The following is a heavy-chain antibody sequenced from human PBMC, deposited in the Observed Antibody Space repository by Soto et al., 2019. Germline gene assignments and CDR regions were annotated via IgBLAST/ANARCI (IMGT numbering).Heavy chain of an antibody. V-gene: IGHV3-23*01. Sequence: HPWGSLRLSCAASGFTFIDYAMIFIRQLALKWLQWVSGLYGSGRGIHYAESVKGRFTISRDNSAYAVYLQMNNLRVEDSAIYYCAKDAVSRDGVWLAHVWGQGTVVTVSS. CDR2: LYGSGRGI. D-gene: IGHD5-12*01. J-gene: IGHJ4*02. CDR1: GFTFIDYA. CDR3: AKDAVSRDGVWLAHV.